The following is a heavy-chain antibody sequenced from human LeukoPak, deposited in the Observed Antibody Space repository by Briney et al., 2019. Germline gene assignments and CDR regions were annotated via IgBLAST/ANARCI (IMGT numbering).Heavy chain of an antibody. CDR3: AINTPEGFDP. D-gene: IGHD2-2*02. CDR1: GGSITTTYY. CDR2: IHHSGTT. J-gene: IGHJ5*02. Sequence: SQTLSLTCTVSGGSITTTYYWTWIRQPPGKVLEWIGYIHHSGTTYYNPSLKSRVSISVDTSKNHFSLKLTSVTAADTAKYYCAINTPEGFDPWGQGTLVTVSS. V-gene: IGHV4-30-2*01.